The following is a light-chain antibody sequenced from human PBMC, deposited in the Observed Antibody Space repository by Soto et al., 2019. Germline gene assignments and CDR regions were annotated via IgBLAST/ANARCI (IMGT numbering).Light chain of an antibody. V-gene: IGKV3-15*01. Sequence: EILMTQSPATLSVSPGDRATLSCRSRTTLGQSLAWYQQKAGQAPRLLIYGASTRATGIPARFSGSGSGTEFTLTISSLQSEDFAVYYCQQYKSWPPFTFGQGTRLEIK. J-gene: IGKJ5*01. CDR2: GAS. CDR3: QQYKSWPPFT. CDR1: TTLGQS.